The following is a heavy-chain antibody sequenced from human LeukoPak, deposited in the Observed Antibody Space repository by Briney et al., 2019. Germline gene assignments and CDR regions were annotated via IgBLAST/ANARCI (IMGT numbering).Heavy chain of an antibody. CDR1: GGSINSHY. CDR3: ASPPAGTTWHGVFDY. D-gene: IGHD1-14*01. V-gene: IGHV4-59*11. CDR2: IFNGGST. J-gene: IGHJ4*02. Sequence: SETLSLTCSVSGGSINSHYWSWIRQSPGKGLEWIGYIFNGGSTDYNPSLESRVTMSLGTSRDQFSLRLTSVTASDTAIYYCASPPAGTTWHGVFDYWSQGTMVT.